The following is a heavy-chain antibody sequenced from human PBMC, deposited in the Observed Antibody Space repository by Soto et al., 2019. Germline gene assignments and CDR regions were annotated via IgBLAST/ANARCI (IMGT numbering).Heavy chain of an antibody. J-gene: IGHJ6*02. V-gene: IGHV6-1*01. Sequence: PSQTLSLTCAISGDSVSSNSAAWNWIRQSPSRGLEWLGRTYYRSKWYNDYAVSVKSRITINPDTSKNQFYLQLNSVTPEDTAVYDCARELELPGDYYYGMDVWGQGTTVTVSS. CDR1: GDSVSSNSAA. D-gene: IGHD1-7*01. CDR2: TYYRSKWYN. CDR3: ARELELPGDYYYGMDV.